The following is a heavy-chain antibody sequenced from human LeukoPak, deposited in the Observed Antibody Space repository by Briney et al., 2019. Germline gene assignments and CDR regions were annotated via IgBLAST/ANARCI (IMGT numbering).Heavy chain of an antibody. CDR3: ARCVTARLLQSRCYFDS. D-gene: IGHD5-24*01. J-gene: IGHJ4*02. CDR1: GGSFSGHY. V-gene: IGHV4-34*01. Sequence: SETLSLTCAVYGGSFSGHYWSWIRLSPEKGLEWIGEINHSGRTNSNLSLKSRVTISVDTTKNQFSLKLTSVTAADTALYYCARCVTARLLQSRCYFDSWGQGTLVTVS. CDR2: INHSGRT.